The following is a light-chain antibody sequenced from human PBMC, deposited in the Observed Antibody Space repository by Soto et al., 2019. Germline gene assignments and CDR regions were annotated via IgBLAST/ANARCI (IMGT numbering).Light chain of an antibody. Sequence: QSALTQPASVSGSPGQSIAISCTGTRSDVGAYNYVSWYQQHPGKAPKLMISEVTNRPSGVSDRFSGSKSGNTASLTISGLQAEDEADYYCSSFTSSSTQVFGGGTKLTVL. CDR3: SSFTSSSTQV. V-gene: IGLV2-14*01. J-gene: IGLJ3*02. CDR1: RSDVGAYNY. CDR2: EVT.